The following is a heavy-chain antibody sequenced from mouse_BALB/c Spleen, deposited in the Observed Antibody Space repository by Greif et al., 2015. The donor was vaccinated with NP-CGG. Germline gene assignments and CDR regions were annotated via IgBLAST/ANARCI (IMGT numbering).Heavy chain of an antibody. V-gene: IGHV1-69*02. CDR2: IYPSDSYT. CDR3: TRRDYGHWYFDV. Sequence: VQLQQSGAELVRPGASVKLSCKASGYTFTSYWINWVKQRPGQGLEWIGNIYPSDSYTNYNQKFKDKATLTVDKSSSTAYMQLSSPTSEDSAVYYCTRRDYGHWYFDVWGAGTTVTVSS. CDR1: GYTFTSYW. D-gene: IGHD1-1*02. J-gene: IGHJ1*01.